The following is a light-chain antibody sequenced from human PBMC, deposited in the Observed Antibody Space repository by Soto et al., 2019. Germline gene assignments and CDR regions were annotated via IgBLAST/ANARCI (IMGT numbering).Light chain of an antibody. CDR1: HTVANF. V-gene: IGKV3-11*01. CDR3: QQRSNWPPT. CDR2: DVS. Sequence: DTVLIQSPATLSLSTGERATLSCRASHTVANFLAWYQHKAGQAPRLLIYDVSNRATGIPARFSGSGSGTDFTLTISSLEPDDFAVYYCQQRSNWPPTFGGGTKV. J-gene: IGKJ4*01.